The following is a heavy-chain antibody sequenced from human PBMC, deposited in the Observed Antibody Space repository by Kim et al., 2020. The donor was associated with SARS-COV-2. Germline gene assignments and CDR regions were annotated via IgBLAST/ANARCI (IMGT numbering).Heavy chain of an antibody. J-gene: IGHJ4*02. V-gene: IGHV3-23*03. CDR1: GFTFSSYA. Sequence: GGSLRLSCAASGFTFSSYAMSWVRQAPGKGLEWVSVIYSGGSTTFYADSVKDRFSISRDNSKNTLDLQMNSLRAEDTAVYYCAKGKGGSGDSCYDWGQGTLVTVSS. CDR2: IYSGGSTT. CDR3: AKGKGGSGDSCYD. D-gene: IGHD2-15*01.